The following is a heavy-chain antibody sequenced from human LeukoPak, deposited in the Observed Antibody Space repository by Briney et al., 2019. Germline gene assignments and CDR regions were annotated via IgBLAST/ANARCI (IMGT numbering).Heavy chain of an antibody. J-gene: IGHJ2*01. CDR1: GGSISSSSYY. CDR2: IYYSGST. Sequence: SETLSLTCTVSGGSISSSSYYWGWIRQPPGKGLEWIGSIYYSGSTYYNPSLKSRVTISVDTSKNQFSLKLSSVTAADTAVYYCARRVGWNWYFDLWGRGTLVTVSS. V-gene: IGHV4-39*07. D-gene: IGHD2-15*01. CDR3: ARRVGWNWYFDL.